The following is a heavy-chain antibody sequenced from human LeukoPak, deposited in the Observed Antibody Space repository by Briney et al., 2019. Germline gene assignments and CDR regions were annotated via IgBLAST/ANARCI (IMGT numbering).Heavy chain of an antibody. Sequence: PGGSLRLSCAASGFTFSNFYMHWVRQAPGKGLEWVALMSYNGGIKYYGDAVRGRFTISRDNSESTLHLEMTSLRPGDTAVYYCAKGGEQKTFRWGMDYWGQGTLVTVSS. CDR1: GFTFSNFY. J-gene: IGHJ4*02. D-gene: IGHD1/OR15-1a*01. CDR3: AKGGEQKTFRWGMDY. CDR2: MSYNGGIK. V-gene: IGHV3-30*18.